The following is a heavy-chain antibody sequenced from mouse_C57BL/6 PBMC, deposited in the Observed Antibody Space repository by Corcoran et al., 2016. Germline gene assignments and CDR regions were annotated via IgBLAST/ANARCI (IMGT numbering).Heavy chain of an antibody. V-gene: IGHV9-3*01. CDR2: INTYSGVP. Sequence: QIQLVQSGPELKKPGETVKISCKASGYTFTTYGMSWVKQDPGKGLKWMGWINTYSGVPTYADDFKGRFAFSLETSASTAYLQINNLKNEDTATYFCARWTFSYYGSSFYYFDYWGQGTTLTVSS. CDR3: ARWTFSYYGSSFYYFDY. J-gene: IGHJ2*01. D-gene: IGHD1-1*01. CDR1: GYTFTTYG.